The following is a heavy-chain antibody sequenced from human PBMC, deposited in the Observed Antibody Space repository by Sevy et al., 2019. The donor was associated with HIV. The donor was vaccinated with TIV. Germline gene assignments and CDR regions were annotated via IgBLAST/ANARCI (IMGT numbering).Heavy chain of an antibody. CDR3: ARDGGTLTSPGAFDF. D-gene: IGHD4-17*01. V-gene: IGHV4-30-2*01. Sequence: SETLSLTCTVSGDSISSGSYSWNWIRQPPGKGLGWIGYIFHSGITSYSPSLKSRVTISVDRSKNQFSLKMTSVTAADTAVYYCARDGGTLTSPGAFDFWGQGTMVTVSS. CDR2: IFHSGIT. CDR1: GDSISSGSYS. J-gene: IGHJ3*01.